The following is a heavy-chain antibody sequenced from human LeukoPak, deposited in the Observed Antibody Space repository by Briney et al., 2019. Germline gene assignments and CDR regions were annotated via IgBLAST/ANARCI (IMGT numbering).Heavy chain of an antibody. Sequence: SQTLSLTCTVSGGSISSGGYYWSWIRQHPGKGLEWIGYIYYSGSTYYNPSLESRVIISVDTSKNQFSLKLSSVTAADTAVYYCAREGANQRYCSSTSCYPYNWFDPWGQGTLVTVSS. CDR2: IYYSGST. J-gene: IGHJ5*02. D-gene: IGHD2-2*01. V-gene: IGHV4-31*03. CDR3: AREGANQRYCSSTSCYPYNWFDP. CDR1: GGSISSGGYY.